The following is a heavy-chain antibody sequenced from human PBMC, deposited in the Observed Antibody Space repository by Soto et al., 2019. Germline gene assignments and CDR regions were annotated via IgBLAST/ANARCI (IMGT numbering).Heavy chain of an antibody. V-gene: IGHV3-48*02. Sequence: EVHLMESGGGLVQPGGSLRLSCAASGFTFSSYSMHWVRQAPGKGLEWVSYISSSSSTIYYADSVKGRFTISRDNAKNSLYLQMNSLRDDDTAVYDCARDAPKCGCDSCFDCWGQGTLVTVSS. D-gene: IGHD2-21*01. CDR2: ISSSSSTI. CDR1: GFTFSSYS. J-gene: IGHJ4*02. CDR3: ARDAPKCGCDSCFDC.